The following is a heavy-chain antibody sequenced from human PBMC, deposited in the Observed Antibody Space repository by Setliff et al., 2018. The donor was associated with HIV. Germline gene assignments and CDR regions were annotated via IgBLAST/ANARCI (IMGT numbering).Heavy chain of an antibody. CDR3: ARLTTTYYYDSSAYYHPV. V-gene: IGHV4-61*05. D-gene: IGHD3-22*01. J-gene: IGHJ4*02. Sequence: SETLSLTCTVSGGSVTNTKSYWGWIRQPPGKGLEWIGHIYTSGSTNYNPSLKSRVTISVDTSKNQFSLKLSSVTAADTAVFYCARLTTTYYYDSSAYYHPVWGQGTLVTVSS. CDR1: GGSVTNTKSY. CDR2: IYTSGST.